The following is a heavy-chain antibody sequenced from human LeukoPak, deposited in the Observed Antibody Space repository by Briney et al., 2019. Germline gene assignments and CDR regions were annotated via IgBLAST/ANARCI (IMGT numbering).Heavy chain of an antibody. J-gene: IGHJ6*02. CDR3: GYYYYGMDV. CDR2: IYSGGST. CDR1: GFTFSNYW. Sequence: GGSLRLSCAASGFTFSNYWVNWVRQAPGKGLEWVSVIYSGGSTYYADSVKGRLTISRDNSKNTLYLQMNSLRAEDTAVYYCGYYYYGMDVWGQGTTVTVSS. V-gene: IGHV3-53*01.